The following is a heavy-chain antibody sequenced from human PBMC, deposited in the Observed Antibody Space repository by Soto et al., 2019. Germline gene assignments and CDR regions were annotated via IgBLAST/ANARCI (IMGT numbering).Heavy chain of an antibody. CDR3: AKGNMIVVVTWFEL. Sequence: SRRLSCPASALRVTSYAMGWARQAPGKGLDWVSAISGSCCSTYYRDFVAGRFTISRDNSKNTLYLQMNTLRAEDPAVYYCAKGNMIVVVTWFELGRQGTLVTVSP. CDR1: ALRVTSYA. D-gene: IGHD3-22*01. V-gene: IGHV3-23*01. J-gene: IGHJ5*02. CDR2: ISGSCCST.